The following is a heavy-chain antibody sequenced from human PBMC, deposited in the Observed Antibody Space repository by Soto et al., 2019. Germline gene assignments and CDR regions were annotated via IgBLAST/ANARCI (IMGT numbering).Heavy chain of an antibody. V-gene: IGHV2-26*01. CDR3: ARILFGRSVAGGYFYMDV. Sequence: SGPTLMNPTETLTLTCTVCGFSLSNGKVGVSWIRQPPGKALEWLAHIFSNDEKSYRTSLKSRLTISEDTSKSQVVLTMTNVDPVDTATYYCARILFGRSVAGGYFYMDVWGKGTTVTVSS. CDR1: GFSLSNGKVG. J-gene: IGHJ6*03. CDR2: IFSNDEK. D-gene: IGHD6-19*01.